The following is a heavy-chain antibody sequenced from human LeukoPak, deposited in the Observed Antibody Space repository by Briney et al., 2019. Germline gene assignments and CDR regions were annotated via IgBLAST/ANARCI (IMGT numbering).Heavy chain of an antibody. Sequence: QPGGSLRLSCAASRFTFSNYAMHWVRQAPGKGLEWVSIISDDGSNIYYADSVKGRFTITRDNSKNTLYLQMNSLRGEDTAVYYCAKDRLMDPGTFTGYFDSWGQGILVAVSS. CDR1: RFTFSNYA. J-gene: IGHJ4*02. V-gene: IGHV3-30*04. CDR2: ISDDGSNI. CDR3: AKDRLMDPGTFTGYFDS. D-gene: IGHD3-9*01.